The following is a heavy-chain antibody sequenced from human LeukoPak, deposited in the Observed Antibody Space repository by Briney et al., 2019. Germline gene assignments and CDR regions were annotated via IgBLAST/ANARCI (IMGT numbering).Heavy chain of an antibody. D-gene: IGHD3-10*01. CDR3: AKSYGSGIYYYYMDV. J-gene: IGHJ6*03. CDR1: GFTFSSYG. V-gene: IGHV3-30*02. CDR2: IRYDGSNK. Sequence: GGSLRLSCAASGFTFSSYGMHWVRQAPGKGLEWVAFIRYDGSNKYYADSAKGRFTISRDNSKNTLYLQMNSLRAEDTAVYYCAKSYGSGIYYYYMDVWGKGTTVTVSS.